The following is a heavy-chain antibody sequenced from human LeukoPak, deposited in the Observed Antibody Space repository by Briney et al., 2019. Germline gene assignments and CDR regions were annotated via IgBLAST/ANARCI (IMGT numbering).Heavy chain of an antibody. CDR3: ARLLAPYSSGREHFDY. CDR2: IIPILGIA. CDR1: GGTFSSYA. D-gene: IGHD6-19*01. J-gene: IGHJ4*02. Sequence: SVKVSCKASGGTFSSYAISWVRQAPGQGLEWMGRIIPILGIANYAQKFQGRVTITADKSTSTAYMELSSLRSEDTAVYYCARLLAPYSSGREHFDYWGQGTLVTVS. V-gene: IGHV1-69*04.